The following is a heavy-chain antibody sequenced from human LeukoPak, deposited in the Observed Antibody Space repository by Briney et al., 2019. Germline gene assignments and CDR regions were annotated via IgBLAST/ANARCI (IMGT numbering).Heavy chain of an antibody. CDR2: MSPNSGNT. J-gene: IGHJ4*02. V-gene: IGHV1-8*01. Sequence: ASVKVSCKAPGYTFTSYDINWVRQATGQGLEWMGWMSPNSGNTGYAQKFQGRVTMTRDTSIGTAYLELSSLKSEDTAVYYCARTPPNWGADYWGQGTLVTVSS. D-gene: IGHD7-27*01. CDR3: ARTPPNWGADY. CDR1: GYTFTSYD.